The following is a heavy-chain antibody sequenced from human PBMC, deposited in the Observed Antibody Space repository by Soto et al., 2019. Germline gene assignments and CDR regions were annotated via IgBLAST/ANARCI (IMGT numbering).Heavy chain of an antibody. D-gene: IGHD3-3*01. CDR3: ARDRRDSSWSGYPNYYYYGMDV. Sequence: SETLSLTCTVSGGSISSYYWIWIRQPPGKGLEWIGYIYYSGSTNYNPSLKSRVTISVDTSKNQFSLKLSSVTAADTAVYYCARDRRDSSWSGYPNYYYYGMDVWGQGTTVTVSS. V-gene: IGHV4-59*01. CDR1: GGSISSYY. CDR2: IYYSGST. J-gene: IGHJ6*02.